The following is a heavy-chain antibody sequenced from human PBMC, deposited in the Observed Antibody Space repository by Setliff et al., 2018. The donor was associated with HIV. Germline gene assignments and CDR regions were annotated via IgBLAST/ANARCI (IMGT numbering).Heavy chain of an antibody. J-gene: IGHJ5*02. CDR3: ARQTYYYDNSGHNWCDP. V-gene: IGHV4-4*09. CDR2: INTSGTT. CDR1: GGSISSYY. Sequence: KPSETLSLTCTVSGGSISSYYWSWIRQPPGKGLEWIGYINTSGTTNYNPSLKSLVTISVDTSKNQFSLKLSSVTAADTAVYFCARQTYYYDNSGHNWCDPWGQGTLVTVSS. D-gene: IGHD3-22*01.